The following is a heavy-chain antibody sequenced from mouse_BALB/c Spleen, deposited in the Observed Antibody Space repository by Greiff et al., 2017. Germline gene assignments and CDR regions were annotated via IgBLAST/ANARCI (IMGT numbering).Heavy chain of an antibody. CDR3: TRDWGITSAMDY. J-gene: IGHJ4*01. D-gene: IGHD2-4*01. V-gene: IGHV5-6-4*01. CDR2: ISSGGSYT. CDR1: GFTFSSYT. Sequence: DVKLVESGGGLVKPGGSLKLSCAASGFTFSSYTMSWVRQTPEKRLEWVATISSGGSYTYYPDSVKGRFTISRDNAKNTLYLQMSSLKSEDTAMYYCTRDWGITSAMDYWGQGTSVTVSS.